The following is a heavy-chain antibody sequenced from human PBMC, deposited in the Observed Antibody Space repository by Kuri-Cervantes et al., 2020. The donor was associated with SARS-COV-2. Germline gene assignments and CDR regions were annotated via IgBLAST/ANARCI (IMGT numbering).Heavy chain of an antibody. CDR2: IYYSGST. Sequence: SETLSLTCTVSGGSVSSGSYYWSWIRQPPGKGLEWIGYIYYSGSTNYNPSLKSRVTIPVDTSKNQFSLKLSSVTAADTAVYYCARWDSYYDILTGYYPTGYFDLWGRGTLVTVSS. D-gene: IGHD3-9*01. J-gene: IGHJ2*01. CDR3: ARWDSYYDILTGYYPTGYFDL. V-gene: IGHV4-61*01. CDR1: GGSVSSGSYY.